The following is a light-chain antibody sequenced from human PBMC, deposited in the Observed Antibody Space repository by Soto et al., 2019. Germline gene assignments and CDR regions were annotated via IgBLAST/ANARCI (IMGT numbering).Light chain of an antibody. J-gene: IGKJ4*01. Sequence: EIVLTQSPGALCFSPWEGATLSCRASQSVSSNYLAWYQQKPGQAPRLLIYGASNRATGIPDRFSGSGSGTEFTLTISRLEPEDFAVYYCQQYSSSPLTFGGGTKVDIK. CDR3: QQYSSSPLT. CDR2: GAS. V-gene: IGKV3-20*01. CDR1: QSVSSNY.